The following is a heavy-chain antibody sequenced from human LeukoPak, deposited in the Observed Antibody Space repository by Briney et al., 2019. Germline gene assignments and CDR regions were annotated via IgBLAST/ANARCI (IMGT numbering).Heavy chain of an antibody. CDR3: ARDGVLRASFSRDGYTTGFDY. D-gene: IGHD5-24*01. CDR1: GFTFSSYS. J-gene: IGHJ4*02. V-gene: IGHV3-21*01. CDR2: ISSSSSYI. Sequence: PGGSLRLSCAASGFTFSSYSMNWVRQAPGKGLEWVSSISSSSSYIYYADSVKGRFTISRDNAKNSLYLQMNSLRAEDTAVYYCARDGVLRASFSRDGYTTGFDYWGQGTLVTVSS.